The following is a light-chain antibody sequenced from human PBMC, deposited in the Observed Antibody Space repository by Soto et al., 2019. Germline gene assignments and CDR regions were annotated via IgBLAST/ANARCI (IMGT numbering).Light chain of an antibody. Sequence: QAVVTQPPSASGTPGQGVTISCSGSSSNIGSNTVNWYQQLPGTAPKLLMYKSDQRPSGVPDRFSGSKSGTSASLAISGLQSEDEADYYCAAWDGSLSGYVFGTGTKLTVL. V-gene: IGLV1-44*01. CDR1: SSNIGSNT. CDR2: KSD. CDR3: AAWDGSLSGYV. J-gene: IGLJ1*01.